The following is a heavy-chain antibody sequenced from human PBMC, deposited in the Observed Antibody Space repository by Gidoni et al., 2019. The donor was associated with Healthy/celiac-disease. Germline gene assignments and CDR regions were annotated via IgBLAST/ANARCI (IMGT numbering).Heavy chain of an antibody. CDR2: ISYDGSNK. CDR3: ANLGHYMDV. V-gene: IGHV3-30*18. CDR1: GFTFSSYG. J-gene: IGHJ6*03. Sequence: QVQLVESGGGVVQPGRSLRLSCAASGFTFSSYGMHWVRQAPGKGLEWVAVISYDGSNKYYADSVKGRFTISRDNSKNTLYLQMNSLRAEDTAVYYCANLGHYMDVWGKGTTVTVSS.